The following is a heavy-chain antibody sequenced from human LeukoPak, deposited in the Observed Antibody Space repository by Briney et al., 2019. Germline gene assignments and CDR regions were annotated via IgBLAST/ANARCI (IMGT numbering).Heavy chain of an antibody. Sequence: GGSLRLFCASSGFTFSIYGMHWVRQAPGKGLEGVAFIRYEGSNKYYADSVKGGFTTSKENSKNTLYLQMNSLRAEDTAVYYCAKDGNWAFDIWGQGTMVTVSS. CDR3: AKDGNWAFDI. J-gene: IGHJ3*02. CDR2: IRYEGSNK. CDR1: GFTFSIYG. D-gene: IGHD4-23*01. V-gene: IGHV3-30*02.